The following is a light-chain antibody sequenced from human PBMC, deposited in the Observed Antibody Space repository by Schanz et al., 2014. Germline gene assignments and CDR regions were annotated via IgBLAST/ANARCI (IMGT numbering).Light chain of an antibody. Sequence: EIVMTQSPATLSVSPGERATLSCRASQSVSSNLAWYQQKPGQAPRLLIYGASTRATGIPARVSGSGSGTEFTLTISSLQPDDFATYYCQQYDSYPLTFGGGTQVKIK. CDR2: GAS. V-gene: IGKV3-15*01. CDR1: QSVSSN. J-gene: IGKJ4*01. CDR3: QQYDSYPLT.